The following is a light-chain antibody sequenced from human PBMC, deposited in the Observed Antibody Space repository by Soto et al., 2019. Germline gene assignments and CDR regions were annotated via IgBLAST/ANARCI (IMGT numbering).Light chain of an antibody. CDR3: QQYNNWPPWT. V-gene: IGKV3-15*01. J-gene: IGKJ1*01. Sequence: RVMTQSPATLSLSPGERATLSCRASQSVSTNVAWYQQKPGQAPRLLIYGASTRATDIPARFSGSGSGTDFTLTISSLQSEDFAVYYCQQYNNWPPWTFGQGTKADIK. CDR2: GAS. CDR1: QSVSTN.